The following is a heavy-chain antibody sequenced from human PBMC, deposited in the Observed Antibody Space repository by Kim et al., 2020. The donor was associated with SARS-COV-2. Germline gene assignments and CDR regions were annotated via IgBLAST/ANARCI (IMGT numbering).Heavy chain of an antibody. J-gene: IGHJ4*02. Sequence: ADSVKGRFTISRDNVKNSLYLQMNSLRPEDTAFYYCAKDRGAATWGGFDYWGQGTLVTVSS. CDR3: AKDRGAATWGGFDY. D-gene: IGHD1-26*01. V-gene: IGHV3-9*01.